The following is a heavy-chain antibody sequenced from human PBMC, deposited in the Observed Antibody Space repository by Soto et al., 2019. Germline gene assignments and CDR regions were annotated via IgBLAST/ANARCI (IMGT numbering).Heavy chain of an antibody. Sequence: EVQLVESGGGLVQPGGSLRLSCVASDFVVSSNDMSWVRQAPGKGLEWVSGIYSGGSTYYADSVKGRFTISRHNSKNTLYLQMNSRRAEDTAVYYRARGDSGSGSPGNFDYWGQGTLVTVSS. CDR3: ARGDSGSGSPGNFDY. D-gene: IGHD3-10*01. J-gene: IGHJ4*02. CDR1: DFVVSSND. CDR2: IYSGGST. V-gene: IGHV3-53*04.